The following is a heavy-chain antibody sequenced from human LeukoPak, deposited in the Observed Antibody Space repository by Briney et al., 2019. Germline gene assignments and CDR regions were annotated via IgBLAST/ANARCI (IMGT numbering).Heavy chain of an antibody. D-gene: IGHD3-10*01. V-gene: IGHV3-23*01. J-gene: IGHJ4*02. CDR1: GFTFSSYA. CDR2: ISGSGGST. CDR3: AKTGSSSGSYYNFDY. Sequence: PGGSLRLSCAASGFTFSSYAMSWVRQAPGKGLELVSAISGSGGSTYYAVSVNGRFTISRDNSKNTLYLQMNSLRAEDTAVYYCAKTGSSSGSYYNFDYWGQGTLVTVPS.